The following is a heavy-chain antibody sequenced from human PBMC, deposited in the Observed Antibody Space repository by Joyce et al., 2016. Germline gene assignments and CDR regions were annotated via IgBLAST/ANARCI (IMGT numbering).Heavy chain of an antibody. V-gene: IGHV1-8*01. J-gene: IGHJ4*02. CDR3: ARNKYGTGDFDF. Sequence: QVQLVQSGAEVKKPGASVKVSCKASGYPFTNFDIHWVRQAPGQGLEWLGWMTPNSGNTGYAQNFHGRVTMTRDTSISTAYMELSSLRSEDTAVYFCARNKYGTGDFDFWGQGTPVTVSS. CDR2: MTPNSGNT. CDR1: GYPFTNFD. D-gene: IGHD7-27*01.